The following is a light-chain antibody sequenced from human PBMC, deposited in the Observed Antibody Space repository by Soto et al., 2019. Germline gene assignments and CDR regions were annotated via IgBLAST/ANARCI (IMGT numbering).Light chain of an antibody. Sequence: EIELTQSPGSLSLSPGDRATLSCRASQSVSSYYVAWYQQKPGQPPRLLIYAASSRATGLPDRFSGGGSGTDFTLTISRLEPEDFAVYYCQQCGSSPWTFGQGTKVEIK. J-gene: IGKJ1*01. CDR1: QSVSSYY. V-gene: IGKV3-20*01. CDR2: AAS. CDR3: QQCGSSPWT.